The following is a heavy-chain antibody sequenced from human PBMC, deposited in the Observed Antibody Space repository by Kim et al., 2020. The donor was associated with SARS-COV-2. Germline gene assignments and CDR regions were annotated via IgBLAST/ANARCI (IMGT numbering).Heavy chain of an antibody. CDR3: RTVVTNQFDY. Sequence: NYYAASVKGRFTTSKNNSKNTLNLQMNSLRAEETAVNYCRTVVTNQFDYWGAGTLVTVSS. D-gene: IGHD2-21*02. J-gene: IGHJ4*02. V-gene: IGHV3-30*02.